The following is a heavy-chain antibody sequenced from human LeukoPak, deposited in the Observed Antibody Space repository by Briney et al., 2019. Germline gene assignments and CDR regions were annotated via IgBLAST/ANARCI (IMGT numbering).Heavy chain of an antibody. Sequence: GGSLRLSCAASGFTFSSYSMNWVRQAPGKGLEWVSYISSSSSTIYYADSVKGRFTISRDNSKNTLYLQMNSLRAEDTAVYYCAKDHDDFPGSGYWGQGTLVTVSS. V-gene: IGHV3-48*01. CDR2: ISSSSSTI. CDR1: GFTFSSYS. D-gene: IGHD3-3*01. CDR3: AKDHDDFPGSGY. J-gene: IGHJ4*02.